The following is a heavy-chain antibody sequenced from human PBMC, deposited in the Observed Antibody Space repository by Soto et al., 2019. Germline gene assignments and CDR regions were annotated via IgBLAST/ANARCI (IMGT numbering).Heavy chain of an antibody. CDR1: GDSIGSLY. J-gene: IGHJ4*02. Sequence: KSSETLSLTCTVSGDSIGSLYWSWIWQPPGKGLEWIGNVYYSGSTNYNPSLKSRVTISVDTSKNQFSLKLISVTAADTAVFYCARGRYGDYGFDYWGQGILVTVSS. V-gene: IGHV4-59*11. CDR2: VYYSGST. CDR3: ARGRYGDYGFDY. D-gene: IGHD4-17*01.